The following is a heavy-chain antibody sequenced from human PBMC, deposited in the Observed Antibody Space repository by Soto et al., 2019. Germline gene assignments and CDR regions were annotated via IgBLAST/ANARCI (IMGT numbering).Heavy chain of an antibody. CDR3: AKALMITFGGVIEPFDY. D-gene: IGHD3-16*02. V-gene: IGHV3-23*01. Sequence: GGSLRLSCAASGFTFSSSAMSWVRQAPGKGLEWVSAISGSGGSTYYADSVKGRFTISRDNSKNTLYLQMNSLRAEDTAVYYCAKALMITFGGVIEPFDYWGQGTLVTVSS. CDR2: ISGSGGST. CDR1: GFTFSSSA. J-gene: IGHJ4*02.